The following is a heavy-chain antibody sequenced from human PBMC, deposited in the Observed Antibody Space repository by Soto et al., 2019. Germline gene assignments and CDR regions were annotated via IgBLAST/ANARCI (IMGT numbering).Heavy chain of an antibody. CDR1: GGSISRSSHY. D-gene: IGHD3-10*01. Sequence: QLQLQESGPGLVKPSETLSLTCTVSGGSISRSSHYWGWIRQPPGKGLEWIGSIYDSGSTYYNPSLKSRVTISVDTSKKQFSLKLSSVTAADTAVYYCARHHGSGISQFDPWGQGTLVSVSS. CDR2: IYDSGST. V-gene: IGHV4-39*01. J-gene: IGHJ5*02. CDR3: ARHHGSGISQFDP.